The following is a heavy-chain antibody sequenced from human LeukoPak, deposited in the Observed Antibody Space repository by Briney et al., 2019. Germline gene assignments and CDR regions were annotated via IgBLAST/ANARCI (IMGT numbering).Heavy chain of an antibody. CDR3: AREHYDFWSGFYYYYYGMDV. Sequence: GGSLRLSCAASGFTFSSYWMHWVRQAPGKGLVWVSRINSDGSSTSYADSVKGRFTISRDNAKDTLYLQMNSLRAEDTAVYYCAREHYDFWSGFYYYYYGMDVWGQGTTVTVSS. D-gene: IGHD3-3*01. CDR1: GFTFSSYW. J-gene: IGHJ6*02. V-gene: IGHV3-74*01. CDR2: INSDGSST.